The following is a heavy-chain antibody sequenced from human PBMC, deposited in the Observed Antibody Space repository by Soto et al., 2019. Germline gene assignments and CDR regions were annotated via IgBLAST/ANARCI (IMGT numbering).Heavy chain of an antibody. CDR1: GFTFSSYG. CDR2: ISYDGSNK. D-gene: IGHD2-15*01. V-gene: IGHV3-30*18. J-gene: IGHJ2*01. Sequence: QVQLVESGGGVVQPGRSLRLSCAASGFTFSSYGMHWVRQAPGKGLEWVAVISYDGSNKYYADSVKGRFTISRDNSKNTLYLQMNSLRAEDTAVYYCAKKESRIAATPNGYFDLWGRGTLVTVSS. CDR3: AKKESRIAATPNGYFDL.